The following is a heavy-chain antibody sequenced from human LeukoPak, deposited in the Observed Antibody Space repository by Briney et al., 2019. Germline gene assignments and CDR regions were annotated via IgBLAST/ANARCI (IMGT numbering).Heavy chain of an antibody. CDR1: GGSISSYY. D-gene: IGHD3-10*01. Sequence: SETLSLTCTVSGGSISSYYWSWIRQPPGKGLEWIGYIYYNGSPNYNPSLKSRVTISVDTSKNQFSLKLSSVTAADTAVYFCARRITMVRGADSINWFDPWGQGTLVTVSS. V-gene: IGHV4-59*01. J-gene: IGHJ5*02. CDR3: ARRITMVRGADSINWFDP. CDR2: IYYNGSP.